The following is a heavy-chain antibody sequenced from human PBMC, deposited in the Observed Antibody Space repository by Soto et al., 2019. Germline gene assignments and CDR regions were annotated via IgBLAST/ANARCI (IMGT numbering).Heavy chain of an antibody. CDR1: GGSLVSGGYY. Sequence: QVQLQESGPGLVKSSQTLSLTCTVSGGSLVSGGYYWTWIRQHPGRGLEWLGYIYNTGKTYYNPSLESRLTMSIDTSKNQFSLSLRSVTAAVTAVYYCARDGRSNWNYFAPWGQGTLVTVSS. J-gene: IGHJ5*02. CDR2: IYNTGKT. D-gene: IGHD1-7*01. CDR3: ARDGRSNWNYFAP. V-gene: IGHV4-31*03.